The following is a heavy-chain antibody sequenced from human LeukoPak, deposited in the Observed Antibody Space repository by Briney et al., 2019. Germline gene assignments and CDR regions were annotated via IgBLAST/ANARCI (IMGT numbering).Heavy chain of an antibody. V-gene: IGHV1-58*01. CDR1: GFTFTSSA. D-gene: IGHD3-10*01. CDR2: IVVGSGNT. J-gene: IGHJ3*01. CDR3: AADVGYYYGSGAP. Sequence: ASVKVSCKASGFTFTSSAVQWVRQARGQRLEWIGWIVVGSGNTNYAQKFQERVTITRDMPTSTAYMELSSLRSEDTAVYYCAADVGYYYGSGAPWGQGTMVTVSS.